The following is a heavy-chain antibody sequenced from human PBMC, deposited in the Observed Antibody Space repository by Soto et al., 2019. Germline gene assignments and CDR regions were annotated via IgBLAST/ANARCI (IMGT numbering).Heavy chain of an antibody. J-gene: IGHJ4*02. CDR3: VRGTCYDCWNIDY. D-gene: IGHD2-21*02. CDR1: GFSFSTYA. Sequence: QVQLVESGGGVVQPGRSLRLSCAASGFSFSTYAMHWVRQAPGKGLEWMAVIPDDGDKIHYADSVKGRFTISRDNXKNTLYLQIYSLRVEDTAVYYCVRGTCYDCWNIDYWGQGVLVTVSS. V-gene: IGHV3-30-3*01. CDR2: IPDDGDKI.